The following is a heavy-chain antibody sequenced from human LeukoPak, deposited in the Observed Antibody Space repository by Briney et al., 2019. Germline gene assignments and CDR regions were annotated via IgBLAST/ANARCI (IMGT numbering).Heavy chain of an antibody. CDR2: INPNSGGT. D-gene: IGHD3-22*01. CDR3: ARKQYYYDSSGYG. J-gene: IGHJ4*02. Sequence: ASVKVSCKASGYTFTGYYMHWVRQAPGQGLEWMGWINPNSGGTNYAQKFQGRVTMTRDTSISTAYMELSRLRSDDTAVYYCARKQYYYDSSGYGWGQGTLVTVSS. V-gene: IGHV1-2*02. CDR1: GYTFTGYY.